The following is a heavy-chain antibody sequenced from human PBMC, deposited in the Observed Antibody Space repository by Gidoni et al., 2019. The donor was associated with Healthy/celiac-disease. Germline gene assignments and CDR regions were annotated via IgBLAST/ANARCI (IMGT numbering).Heavy chain of an antibody. V-gene: IGHV4-30-2*01. D-gene: IGHD5-18*01. J-gene: IGHJ4*02. Sequence: QLQLQESGSGLVKPSQTLSLTCAVSGGSISSGGYSWSWIRQAPGKGLEWIGYIFHCGSTYYNPSLKSRVTISVDRSKSQFSLKLSSVTAADTAVYYCAQGLRGYSYGLWGQGTLVTVSS. CDR3: AQGLRGYSYGL. CDR1: GGSISSGGYS. CDR2: IFHCGST.